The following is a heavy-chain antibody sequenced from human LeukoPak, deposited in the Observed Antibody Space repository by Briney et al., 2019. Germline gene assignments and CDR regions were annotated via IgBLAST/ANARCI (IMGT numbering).Heavy chain of an antibody. V-gene: IGHV3-74*01. J-gene: IGHJ2*01. CDR3: ARDLFWDSSGYFGWYCYFDL. Sequence: GGSLRRSCAASGFTFSSYWMHWVRQAPGKGLVWVSRINSDGSSTSYADSVKGRFTISRDNAKNTLYLQMNSLRAEDTAVYYCARDLFWDSSGYFGWYCYFDLWGRGTLVTVSS. CDR1: GFTFSSYW. D-gene: IGHD3-22*01. CDR2: INSDGSST.